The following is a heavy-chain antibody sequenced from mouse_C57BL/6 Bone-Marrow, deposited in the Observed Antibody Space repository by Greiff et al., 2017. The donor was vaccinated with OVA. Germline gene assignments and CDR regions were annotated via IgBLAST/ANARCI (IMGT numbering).Heavy chain of an antibody. J-gene: IGHJ1*03. Sequence: VQLQQSGAELVRPGTSVKVSCKASGYAFTNYLIEWVKQRPGQGLEWIGVINPGSGGTNYNEKFKGKETLTADKSSSTAYMQLSSLTSEDSAVYFCARSRPRWYYYYGSSYWYFDVWGTGTTVTVSS. V-gene: IGHV1-54*01. CDR2: INPGSGGT. CDR3: ARSRPRWYYYYGSSYWYFDV. D-gene: IGHD1-1*01. CDR1: GYAFTNYL.